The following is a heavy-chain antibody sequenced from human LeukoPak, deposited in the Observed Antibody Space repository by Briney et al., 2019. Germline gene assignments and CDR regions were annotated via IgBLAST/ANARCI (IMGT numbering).Heavy chain of an antibody. Sequence: GGSLRLSCAASGFTFIDYDMHWVRQVIGKGLEWVSAIGIRGDTHYSGSMKGRFTISRENAESSLYLQMNSLRAEDTAVYYCARGGIQVSGIDEFDYWGQGALVTVSS. D-gene: IGHD6-19*01. CDR1: GFTFIDYD. CDR3: ARGGIQVSGIDEFDY. CDR2: IGIRGDT. J-gene: IGHJ4*02. V-gene: IGHV3-13*01.